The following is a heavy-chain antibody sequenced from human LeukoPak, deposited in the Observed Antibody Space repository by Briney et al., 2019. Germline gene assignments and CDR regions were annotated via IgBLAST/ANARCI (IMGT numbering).Heavy chain of an antibody. CDR2: INHSGST. Sequence: SETLSLTCAVYGGFFSGYYWSWIRQPPGKGLEWIGEINHSGSTNYNPSLKSRVTISVDTSKNQFSLKLSSVTAADTAVYYCARGVPRWIQLWLWVRWFDPWGQGTLVTVSS. D-gene: IGHD5-18*01. J-gene: IGHJ5*02. CDR1: GGFFSGYY. V-gene: IGHV4-34*01. CDR3: ARGVPRWIQLWLWVRWFDP.